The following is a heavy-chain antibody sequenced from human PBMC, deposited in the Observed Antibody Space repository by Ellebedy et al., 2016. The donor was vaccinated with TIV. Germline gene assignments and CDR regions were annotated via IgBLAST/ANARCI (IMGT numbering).Heavy chain of an antibody. V-gene: IGHV4-31*03. CDR2: IYYSGST. Sequence: MPSETLSLTCTVSGGSISSGGYYWSWIRQHPGKGLEWIGYIYYSGSTYYNPSLKSRVTISVDTSKNQFSLKLSSVTAADTAVYYCARTGRLDAFDIWGQGTMVTVSS. J-gene: IGHJ3*02. CDR3: ARTGRLDAFDI. CDR1: GGSISSGGYY. D-gene: IGHD2-21*01.